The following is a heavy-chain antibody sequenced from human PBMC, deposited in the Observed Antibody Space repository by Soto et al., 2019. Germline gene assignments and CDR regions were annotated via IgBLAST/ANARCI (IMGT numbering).Heavy chain of an antibody. D-gene: IGHD6-19*01. J-gene: IGHJ4*02. CDR1: GGPIAPFY. V-gene: IGHV4-59*12. CDR2: VYYNGST. CDR3: ARTRGRGQWRDFYFDF. Sequence: SETLSLTCTVSGGPIAPFYWTWIRQSPGKGLESIGYVYYNGSTNYNPALKGRVTISLDTSKSQFSLRLSSVTAADTAVYYCARTRGRGQWRDFYFDFWGQGSLVTVSS.